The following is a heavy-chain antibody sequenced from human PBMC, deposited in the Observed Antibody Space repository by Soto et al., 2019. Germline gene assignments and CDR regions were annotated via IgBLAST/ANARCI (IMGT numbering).Heavy chain of an antibody. CDR1: GLTFSGYW. D-gene: IGHD1-26*01. V-gene: IGHV3-74*01. CDR2: ISIDGSNT. Sequence: PGGSLRLSCAASGLTFSGYWMHWVRQPPGKGLVWVSRISIDGSNTIYADSVKGRFTVSRDNSENTVYLQMNSLRAEDTAVYYCAKWLRGGNYYCDHWGQGTLVTVSS. J-gene: IGHJ4*02. CDR3: AKWLRGGNYYCDH.